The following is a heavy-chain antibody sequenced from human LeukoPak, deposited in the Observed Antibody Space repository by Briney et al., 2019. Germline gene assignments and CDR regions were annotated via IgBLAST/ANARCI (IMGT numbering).Heavy chain of an antibody. J-gene: IGHJ4*02. D-gene: IGHD3-3*01. V-gene: IGHV3-30-3*01. Sequence: GGSLRISCAASGFTFSSYAMHWVRQAPGKGLEWVAVISYDGSNKYYADSVKGRFTISRDNSKNTLYLRMNSLRAEDTAVYYCASGVQHTIFGVVIIREDRDYFDYWGQGTLVTVSS. CDR1: GFTFSSYA. CDR2: ISYDGSNK. CDR3: ASGVQHTIFGVVIIREDRDYFDY.